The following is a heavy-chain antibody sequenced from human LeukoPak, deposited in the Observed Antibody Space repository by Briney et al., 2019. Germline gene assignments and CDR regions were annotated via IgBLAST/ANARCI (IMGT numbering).Heavy chain of an antibody. CDR3: AREDEELQNWFDP. CDR1: GFTFSSYA. V-gene: IGHV3-30-3*01. J-gene: IGHJ5*02. Sequence: GGSLRLSCAASGFTFSSYAMHWVRQAPGKGLEWVAVISYDGSNKYYADSVKGRFTISRDNSKNTLYLQMNSLRAQDTAVYYCAREDEELQNWFDPWGQGTLVTVSS. CDR2: ISYDGSNK. D-gene: IGHD1-26*01.